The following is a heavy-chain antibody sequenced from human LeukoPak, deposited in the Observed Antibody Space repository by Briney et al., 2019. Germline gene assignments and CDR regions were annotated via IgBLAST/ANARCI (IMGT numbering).Heavy chain of an antibody. J-gene: IGHJ4*02. V-gene: IGHV1-2*02. D-gene: IGHD3-10*01. CDR2: SDPKSRAT. CDR1: GYTFTSYY. Sequence: ASVKASCKASGYTFTSYYMHWVRQAPGQRFKWMGWSDPKSRATKHEHFQGRVTMTRDTSISTAYMELSRLTSDDTAVYYCARGNFYDNKGYSPELRYWGQGTLVTVSS. CDR3: ARGNFYDNKGYSPELRY.